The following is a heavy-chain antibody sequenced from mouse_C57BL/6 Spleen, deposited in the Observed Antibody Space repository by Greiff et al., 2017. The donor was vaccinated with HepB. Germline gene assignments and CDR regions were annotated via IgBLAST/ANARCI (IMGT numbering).Heavy chain of an antibody. J-gene: IGHJ2*01. CDR2: INPNNGGT. CDR1: GYTFTDYY. V-gene: IGHV1-26*01. D-gene: IGHD2-4*01. CDR3: ATYDYDDY. Sequence: EVQLQQSGPELVKPGASVKISCKASGYTFTDYYMNWVKQSHGKSLEWIGDINPNNGGTSYNQKFKGKATLTVDKSSSTAYMELRSLTSEDSAVYYCATYDYDDYWGQGTTLTVSS.